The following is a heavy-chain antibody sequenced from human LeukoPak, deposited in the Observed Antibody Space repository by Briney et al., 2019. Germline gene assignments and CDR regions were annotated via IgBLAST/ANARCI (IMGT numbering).Heavy chain of an antibody. CDR3: ARGAYSTGQLYYYYYYGMDV. D-gene: IGHD5-18*01. CDR1: GGSFSGYY. CDR2: INHSGST. Sequence: SETLSLTCAVYGGSFSGYYWSWIRQPPGKGLEWIGEINHSGSTSYNPSLKSRVTISVDTSKNQFSLKLSSVTAADTAVYYGARGAYSTGQLYYYYYYGMDVWGQGTTVTVSS. J-gene: IGHJ6*02. V-gene: IGHV4-34*01.